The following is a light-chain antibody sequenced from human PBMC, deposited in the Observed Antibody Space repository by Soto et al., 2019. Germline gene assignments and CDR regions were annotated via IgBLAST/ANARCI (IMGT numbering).Light chain of an antibody. V-gene: IGKV1-5*03. CDR2: KAS. CDR1: QSISSW. J-gene: IGKJ2*01. CDR3: QQYNCYPF. Sequence: DIQMTQSPSTLSASVGDRVTITCRASQSISSWLAWYQQKPGKAPKLLIYKASSLESGVPSRFSGSGSGTEFTLTISSLQPDDFETYYCQQYNCYPFFGRGTKVDIK.